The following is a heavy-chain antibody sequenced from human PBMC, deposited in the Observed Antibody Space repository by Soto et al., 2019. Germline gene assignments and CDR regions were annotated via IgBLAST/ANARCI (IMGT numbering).Heavy chain of an antibody. CDR1: GFSLNTSGVG. Sequence: QITLKESGPTLVKPTQNLTLTCTFSGFSLNTSGVGVGWVRQPPGRALEWLAVIYWTDDKRYSPSLKSRLSITKDTSKNQVVLTMTNMDPMDTAIFFCAHKLPVTTSAFDIWGQGTMVTVSS. D-gene: IGHD4-17*01. J-gene: IGHJ3*02. CDR2: IYWTDDK. V-gene: IGHV2-5*01. CDR3: AHKLPVTTSAFDI.